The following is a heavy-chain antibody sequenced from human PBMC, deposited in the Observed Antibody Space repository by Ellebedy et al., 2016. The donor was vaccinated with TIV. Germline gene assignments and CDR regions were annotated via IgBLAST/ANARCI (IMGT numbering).Heavy chain of an antibody. CDR3: AKPKWDYYDMSGYYSGGFDF. CDR1: GFTFSSYA. D-gene: IGHD3-22*01. J-gene: IGHJ3*01. CDR2: ISGSGGAT. Sequence: ASGFTFSSYAMAWVRQAPGKGLEWVSAISGSGGATYYADSVKGRFTISRDNSKNTLFLQMNSLRAEDTAVYYCAKPKWDYYDMSGYYSGGFDFWGPGTTLIVSS. V-gene: IGHV3-23*01.